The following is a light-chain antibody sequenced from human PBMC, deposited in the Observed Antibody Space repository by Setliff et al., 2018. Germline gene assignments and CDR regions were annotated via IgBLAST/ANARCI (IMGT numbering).Light chain of an antibody. Sequence: QSVLTQPPSASGSHGQSVTISCTGTSSVVGGYNYVSWYPQHPGKATKLMIYEVTKRPPGVPARFSGPNSGNTASLTVSGLQAEDEADYYCSSYAGGSNFVFGTGTKVTVL. CDR1: SSVVGGYNY. CDR2: EVT. CDR3: SSYAGGSNFV. J-gene: IGLJ1*01. V-gene: IGLV2-8*01.